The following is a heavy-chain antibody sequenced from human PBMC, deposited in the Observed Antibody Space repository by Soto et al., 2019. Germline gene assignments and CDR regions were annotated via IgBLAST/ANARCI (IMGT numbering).Heavy chain of an antibody. CDR3: ARGGVTVTTLYDY. CDR1: GGSISSGGYY. Sequence: QVQLQESGPGLVKPSQTLSLTCTVSGGSISSGGYYWRWIRQHPGKGLECIGYIYYSGSTDYNPSLKSGITMSVDTSKNQFALKLSSVTAADTAVYYCARGGVTVTTLYDYWGQGTLVTVSS. V-gene: IGHV4-31*03. CDR2: IYYSGST. D-gene: IGHD4-17*01. J-gene: IGHJ4*02.